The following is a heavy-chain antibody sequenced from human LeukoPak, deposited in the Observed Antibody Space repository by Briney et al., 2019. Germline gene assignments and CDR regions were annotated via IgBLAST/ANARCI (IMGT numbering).Heavy chain of an antibody. CDR3: ATLTVVTALDAFDI. V-gene: IGHV3-30*04. J-gene: IGHJ3*02. Sequence: PGGSLRLSCAASGFTFSSYAMHWVRQAPGKGLEWVAVISYDGSNKYYADSVKGRFTISRDNSKNTLYLQMNSLRAEDTAVYYCATLTVVTALDAFDIWGQGTMVTVSS. CDR1: GFTFSSYA. CDR2: ISYDGSNK. D-gene: IGHD4-23*01.